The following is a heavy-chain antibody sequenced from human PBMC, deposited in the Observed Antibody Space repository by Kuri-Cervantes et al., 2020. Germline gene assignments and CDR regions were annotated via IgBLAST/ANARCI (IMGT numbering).Heavy chain of an antibody. CDR2: IYWNDDK. CDR1: GFSLSTSGVG. Sequence: SGPTLVKPTQTLTLTCTFSGFSLSTSGVGVGWIRQPPGKALEWLAFIYWNDDKRYSTSLKTRLTISKDTSKNQVVLTMTNMDPVDTATYYCARILERAYCGGDCYYGFDPWGQGTLVTVSS. V-gene: IGHV2-5*01. D-gene: IGHD2-21*02. CDR3: ARILERAYCGGDCYYGFDP. J-gene: IGHJ5*02.